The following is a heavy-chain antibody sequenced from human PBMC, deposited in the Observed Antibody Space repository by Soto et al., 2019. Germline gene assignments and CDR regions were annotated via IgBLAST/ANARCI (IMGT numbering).Heavy chain of an antibody. J-gene: IGHJ5*02. CDR1: TFSMYS. CDR2: ISSGSAYI. V-gene: IGHV3-21*06. CDR3: ARDQGGSYDSWFDP. Sequence: EVQVVESGGGLVKPGGSLRLSCTFTFSMYSMNWVRQAPGKGLEWVASISSGSAYIKYAETVKGRSTISRDNAKNSLHLQKNSLRAEDTAIVHCARDQGGSYDSWFDPWGQGTLVTVSS. D-gene: IGHD1-26*01.